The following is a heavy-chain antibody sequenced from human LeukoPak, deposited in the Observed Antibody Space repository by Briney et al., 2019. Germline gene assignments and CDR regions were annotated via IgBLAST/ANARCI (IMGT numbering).Heavy chain of an antibody. CDR1: GFTFSSYG. J-gene: IGHJ1*01. V-gene: IGHV3-23*01. CDR3: AIMHGYYDGSGYWVQ. Sequence: SGGSLRLSCAASGFTFSSYGMHCVRQAPGKGLEWVSFITPNADRTSYADSVEGRFTISRDNPRNTLYMQMNSLRDEDTAVYYCAIMHGYYDGSGYWVQWGQGTLVTVSS. CDR2: ITPNADRT. D-gene: IGHD3-22*01.